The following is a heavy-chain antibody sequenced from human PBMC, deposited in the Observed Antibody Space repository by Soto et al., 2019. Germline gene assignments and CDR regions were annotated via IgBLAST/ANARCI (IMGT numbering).Heavy chain of an antibody. Sequence: QVQLQESGSGLVKPSETLSLTCTVSGGSVSSGNYYWSWIRQPPGKGLEWIGYIFHTGTTNYNPSLNSRVTISLDTSMNQFSLKLSSVTPADTAVYYCTRAPVSGSYCFDFWGQGTPVTVSS. CDR3: TRAPVSGSYCFDF. CDR2: IFHTGTT. V-gene: IGHV4-61*01. CDR1: GGSVSSGNYY. D-gene: IGHD1-26*01. J-gene: IGHJ4*02.